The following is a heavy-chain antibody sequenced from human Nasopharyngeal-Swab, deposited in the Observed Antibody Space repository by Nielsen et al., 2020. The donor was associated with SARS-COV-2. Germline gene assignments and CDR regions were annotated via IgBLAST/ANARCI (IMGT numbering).Heavy chain of an antibody. CDR1: GFTFSSYG. J-gene: IGHJ4*02. D-gene: IGHD1-26*01. Sequence: GESLKISCAASGFTFSSYGMHWVRQAPGKGLEWVAVIWYDGSNKYYADSVKGRFTISRDKFKNTLYLQMNSLRAEDTAVYYCAKDKWSTGSYIDYWGQGALVTVSS. CDR2: IWYDGSNK. CDR3: AKDKWSTGSYIDY. V-gene: IGHV3-30*02.